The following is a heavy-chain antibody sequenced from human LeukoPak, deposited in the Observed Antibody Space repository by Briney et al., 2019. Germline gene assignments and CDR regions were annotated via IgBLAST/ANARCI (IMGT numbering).Heavy chain of an antibody. Sequence: ASVKVSCQVSGYTLPELSMHWVRQAPGKWREWMGGFDPEDGETIYAQKFQGRVTMTEDTSTDTAYMELSSLRSEDTAVYYCATDLVDTAMVANWGQGTLVTVSS. CDR1: GYTLPELS. J-gene: IGHJ4*02. CDR3: ATDLVDTAMVAN. CDR2: FDPEDGET. D-gene: IGHD5-18*01. V-gene: IGHV1-24*01.